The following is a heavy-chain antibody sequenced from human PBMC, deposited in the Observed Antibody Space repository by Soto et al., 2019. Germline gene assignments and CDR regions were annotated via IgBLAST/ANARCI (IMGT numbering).Heavy chain of an antibody. J-gene: IGHJ4*02. CDR2: IYYSGST. CDR1: GGFISSSNYY. Sequence: PSETLSLTCTVSGGFISSSNYYWGWIRQPPGKGLEWIGSIYYSGSTYQNQSLKSRVTISVDTSKNQFSLKLSSVTAAVTAVYYCARQGFCSSTNCYFEDYWGQGTLVTVSS. CDR3: ARQGFCSSTNCYFEDY. V-gene: IGHV4-39*01. D-gene: IGHD2-2*01.